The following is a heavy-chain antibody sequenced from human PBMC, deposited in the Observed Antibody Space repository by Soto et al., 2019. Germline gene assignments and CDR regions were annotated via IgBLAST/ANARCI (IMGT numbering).Heavy chain of an antibody. CDR3: AFFCYDIFPRYRLFF. CDR2: INHSGST. J-gene: IGHJ1*01. Sequence: PSETLSLTCAVYGGSFSGYYWSWIRQPPGKGLEWIGEINHSGSTNYNPSLKSRVTISVDTSKNQFSLKLSSVTAADTAVYYCAFFCYDIFPRYRLFFWGRGSLVPGSA. V-gene: IGHV4-34*01. D-gene: IGHD3-9*01. CDR1: GGSFSGYY.